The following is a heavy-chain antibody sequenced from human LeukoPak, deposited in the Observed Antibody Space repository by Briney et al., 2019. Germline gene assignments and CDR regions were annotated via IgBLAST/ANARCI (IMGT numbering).Heavy chain of an antibody. V-gene: IGHV5-51*01. J-gene: IGHJ4*02. CDR1: GYSFTTYW. D-gene: IGHD3-10*01. CDR3: ARQITMVRGVILTTFDY. CDR2: IYPGDSDT. Sequence: GESLKISCKVSGYSFTTYWIGWVRQMPGKGLEWMGVIYPGDSDTRYSPSFQGQVTISADKSISTAYLQWSSLKASDTAMYYCARQITMVRGVILTTFDYWGQGTLVTVSS.